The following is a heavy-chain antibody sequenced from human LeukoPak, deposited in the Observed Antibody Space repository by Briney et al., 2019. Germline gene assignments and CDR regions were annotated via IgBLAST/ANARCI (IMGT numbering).Heavy chain of an antibody. CDR3: ARSSEGRYYYDSSGFSYYYYYMDV. CDR1: GGSISSSSYY. D-gene: IGHD3-22*01. V-gene: IGHV4-61*05. J-gene: IGHJ6*03. Sequence: SVTLSLTCTVSGGSISSSSYYWGWIRQPPGKGLEWIGYIYYSGSTYYNPSLRSRVTISVDTSKNQFSLKLSSVTAADTAVYYCARSSEGRYYYDSSGFSYYYYYMDVWGKGTTVTISS. CDR2: IYYSGST.